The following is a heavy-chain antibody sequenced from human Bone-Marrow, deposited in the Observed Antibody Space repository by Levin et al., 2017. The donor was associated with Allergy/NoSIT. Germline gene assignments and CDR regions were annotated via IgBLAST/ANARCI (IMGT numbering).Heavy chain of an antibody. CDR3: ARSSYYYDSTVRILNYYYYYGMDV. V-gene: IGHV2-70*01. J-gene: IGHJ6*02. D-gene: IGHD3-22*01. Sequence: QTLSLTCTFSGFSLSTSGMCVSWIRQPPGKALEWLALIDWDDDKYYSTSLKTRPTISKDTSKNQVVLTMTNMDPVDTATYYCARSSYYYDSTVRILNYYYYYGMDVWGQGTTVTVSS. CDR1: GFSLSTSGMC. CDR2: IDWDDDK.